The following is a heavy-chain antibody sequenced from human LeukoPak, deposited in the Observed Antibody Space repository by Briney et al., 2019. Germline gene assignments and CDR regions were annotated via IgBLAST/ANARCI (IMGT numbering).Heavy chain of an antibody. V-gene: IGHV4-30-4*08. J-gene: IGHJ4*02. Sequence: PSETLSLTCTVSGGSISSGDYYWSWIRQPPGKGLEWIGYIYYSGSTYYNPSLKSRVTISVDTSKNQFSLKLSSVTAADTAVYYCARLRPMVRGVVFDYWGQGTLVTVSS. CDR1: GGSISSGDYY. D-gene: IGHD3-10*01. CDR3: ARLRPMVRGVVFDY. CDR2: IYYSGST.